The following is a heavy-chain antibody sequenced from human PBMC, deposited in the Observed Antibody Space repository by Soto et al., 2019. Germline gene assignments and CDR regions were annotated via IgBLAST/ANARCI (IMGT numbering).Heavy chain of an antibody. J-gene: IGHJ4*02. CDR2: INHSGST. CDR1: GGSISSSNW. CDR3: ARDKITGLFDY. V-gene: IGHV4-4*02. Sequence: SETLSLTCAVSGGSISSSNWWNWVRQPPGKGLEWIGEINHSGSTNYNPSLKSRVTISLDTSKNQFSLKLTSVTAADTAVYYCARDKITGLFDYWGQGTLVTVSS. D-gene: IGHD2-8*02.